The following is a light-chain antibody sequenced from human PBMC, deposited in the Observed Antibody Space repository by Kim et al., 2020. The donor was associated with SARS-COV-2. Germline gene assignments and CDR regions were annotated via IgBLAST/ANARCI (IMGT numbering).Light chain of an antibody. Sequence: SVGDRVTITCRASQSISSYLNWYQQKPGKAPKLLIYAASSLQSGVPSRFSGSGSGTDFTLTISSLQPEDFATYYCQQSYSTREWTFGQGTKVDIK. CDR2: AAS. CDR1: QSISSY. J-gene: IGKJ1*01. V-gene: IGKV1-39*01. CDR3: QQSYSTREWT.